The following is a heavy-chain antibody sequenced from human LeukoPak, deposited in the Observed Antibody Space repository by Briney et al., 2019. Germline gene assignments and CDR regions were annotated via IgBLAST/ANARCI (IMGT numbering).Heavy chain of an antibody. J-gene: IGHJ4*02. D-gene: IGHD2-2*02. CDR3: SRDLWGLGVSAAIPFDY. CDR1: GFTFGDYA. CDR2: IRSKAYGGTT. V-gene: IGHV3-49*03. Sequence: GGSLILSCTASGFTFGDYAMSWFRQAPGKGLEWVGFIRSKAYGGTTEYAASVKGRFAISRDDSKSIAYLQMNSLKTEDTAVYYCSRDLWGLGVSAAIPFDYWGQGTLVTVSS.